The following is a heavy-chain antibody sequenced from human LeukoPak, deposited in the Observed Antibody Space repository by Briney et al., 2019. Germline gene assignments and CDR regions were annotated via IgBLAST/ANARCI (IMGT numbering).Heavy chain of an antibody. CDR1: GGTFSNYA. D-gene: IGHD1-1*01. Sequence: VASLRVSCKASGGTFSNYAIYWVRQAPGQGLEWIGSIIPILDTTYYAQSLKGRVTICTDKSTSTLYLELSGLRSEDTAVYYCATTHDSRGLGQVDYWGQGTLVTVSS. J-gene: IGHJ4*02. CDR3: ATTHDSRGLGQVDY. CDR2: IIPILDTT. V-gene: IGHV1-69*04.